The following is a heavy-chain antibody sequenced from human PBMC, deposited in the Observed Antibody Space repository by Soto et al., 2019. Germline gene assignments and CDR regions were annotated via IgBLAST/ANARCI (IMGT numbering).Heavy chain of an antibody. J-gene: IGHJ4*02. V-gene: IGHV4-31*03. D-gene: IGHD3-3*01. Sequence: PSETLSLTCTVSGGSISSGGYYWSWIRQHPGKGLEWIGYIYYSGSTYYNPSLKSRVTISVDTSKNQFSLKLSSVTAADTAVYYCARGRTYYDFWSGPERILFDYWGQGTLVTVSS. CDR3: ARGRTYYDFWSGPERILFDY. CDR1: GGSISSGGYY. CDR2: IYYSGST.